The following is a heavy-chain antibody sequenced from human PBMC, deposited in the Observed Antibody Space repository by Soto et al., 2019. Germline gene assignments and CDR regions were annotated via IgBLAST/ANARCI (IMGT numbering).Heavy chain of an antibody. V-gene: IGHV3-74*03. J-gene: IGHJ4*02. CDR2: INNDGSSV. Sequence: EVQLVESGGGLVQPGGSLRLSCAASGFTLSDNWIHWVRRAPGKGLVWVSRINNDGSSVTYADSVKGRFTLSRDNAKNTWFLQMDSLRVEDTAVYYCVRAPEQRPFDYWCQGTLVTVSS. D-gene: IGHD6-25*01. CDR3: VRAPEQRPFDY. CDR1: GFTLSDNW.